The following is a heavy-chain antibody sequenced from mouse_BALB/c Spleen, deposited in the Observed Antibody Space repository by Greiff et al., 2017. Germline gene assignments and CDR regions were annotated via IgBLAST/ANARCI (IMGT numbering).Heavy chain of an antibody. CDR3: TVIYYYGSSYLLYAMDY. V-gene: IGHV1S22*01. CDR1: GYTFTSYW. CDR2: IYPGSGST. Sequence: LKQPGSELVRPGASVKLSCKASGYTFTSYWMHWVKQRPGQGLEWIGNIYPGSGSTNYDEKFKSKATLTVDTSSSTAYMQLSSLTSEDSAVYYCTVIYYYGSSYLLYAMDYWGQGTSVTVSS. J-gene: IGHJ4*01. D-gene: IGHD1-1*01.